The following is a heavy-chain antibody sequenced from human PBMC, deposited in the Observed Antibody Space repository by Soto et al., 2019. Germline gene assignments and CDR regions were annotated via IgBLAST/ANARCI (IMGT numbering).Heavy chain of an antibody. D-gene: IGHD2-15*01. CDR1: GYTFTSYG. CDR2: ISAYNGNT. CDR3: ARDLFCSGGSCYGELAWFDP. V-gene: IGHV1-18*04. J-gene: IGHJ5*02. Sequence: QVPLVQSGAEVKKPGASVKVSCKASGYTFTSYGISWVRQAPGQGLEWMGWISAYNGNTNYAQKLQGRVTMTTDTSTSTAYMELRSLRSDDTAVYYCARDLFCSGGSCYGELAWFDPWGQGTLVTVSS.